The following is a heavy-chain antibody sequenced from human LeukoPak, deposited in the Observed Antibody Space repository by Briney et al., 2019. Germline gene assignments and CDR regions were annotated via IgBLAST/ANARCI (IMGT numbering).Heavy chain of an antibody. J-gene: IGHJ6*03. CDR1: GGTFSSYA. V-gene: IGHV1-69*06. Sequence: GASVKVSCKASGGTFSSYAISWVRQAPGQGLEWMGGIIPIFGTANYAQKFQGRVTITADKSTSAAYMELSSLRSEDTAVYYCARAAAGTSNYYYYYMDVWGKGTTVTVSS. CDR3: ARAAAGTSNYYYYYMDV. D-gene: IGHD6-13*01. CDR2: IIPIFGTA.